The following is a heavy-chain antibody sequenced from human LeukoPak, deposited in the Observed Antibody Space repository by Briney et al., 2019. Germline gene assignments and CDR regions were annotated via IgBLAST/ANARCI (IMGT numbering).Heavy chain of an antibody. J-gene: IGHJ4*02. V-gene: IGHV3-53*01. D-gene: IGHD5-18*01. CDR1: GLTVSTNS. CDR3: ARKVGYGYALDY. Sequence: PGGSLRLSCAASGLTVSTNSMTWVRQAPGMGLEWVSVVSSEGNTFYADSVEGRFTTSTDNSKNTLYLQMNSLRAEDTAVYYCARKVGYGYALDYWGQGTLVTVSS. CDR2: VSSEGNT.